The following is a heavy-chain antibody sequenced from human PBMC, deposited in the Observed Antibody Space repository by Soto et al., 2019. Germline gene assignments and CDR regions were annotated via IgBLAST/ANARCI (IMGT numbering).Heavy chain of an antibody. CDR1: GYTFTSYG. J-gene: IGHJ4*02. V-gene: IGHV1-18*01. Sequence: ASVKVSCKASGYTFTSYGISWVRQAPGQGLEWMGWISAYNGNTNYAQKLQGRVTMTTDTSTSTAYMELRSLRSDDTAVYYCASKYCTNGVCYTEWGYYFDYWGQGTLVTVSS. D-gene: IGHD2-8*01. CDR2: ISAYNGNT. CDR3: ASKYCTNGVCYTEWGYYFDY.